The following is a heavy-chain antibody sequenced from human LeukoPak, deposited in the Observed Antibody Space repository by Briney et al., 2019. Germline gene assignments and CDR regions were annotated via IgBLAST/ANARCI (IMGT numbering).Heavy chain of an antibody. CDR1: GFTFSSYE. CDR2: IGSRGGTI. J-gene: IGHJ4*02. D-gene: IGHD6-19*01. V-gene: IGHV3-48*03. Sequence: GGSLRLSCAASGFTFSSYEMNWVRQAPGEGLEWISYIGSRGGTIKYADSVEGRFTISRDNAKNSLYLQMNSLRAEDTAVYYCARISGWYCDYWGQGTLVTVSS. CDR3: ARISGWYCDY.